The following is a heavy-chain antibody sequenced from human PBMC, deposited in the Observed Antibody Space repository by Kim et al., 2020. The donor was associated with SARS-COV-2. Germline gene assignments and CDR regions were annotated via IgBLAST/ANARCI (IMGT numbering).Heavy chain of an antibody. CDR3: AGGLDDTFYFYGMDV. CDR1: EFSFTDYY. J-gene: IGHJ6*02. Sequence: GGSLRLSCTASEFSFTDYYMTWIRQAPGKGLEWISYISGGGSVQYYADSVKGRFIVSRDNAKNSLSLQMNSLIVEDTALYYCAGGLDDTFYFYGMDVWGQGTTVTVSS. CDR2: ISGGGSVQ. V-gene: IGHV3-11*01. D-gene: IGHD2-2*03.